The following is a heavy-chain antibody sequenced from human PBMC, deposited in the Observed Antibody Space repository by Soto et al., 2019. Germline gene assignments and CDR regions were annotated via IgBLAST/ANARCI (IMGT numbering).Heavy chain of an antibody. CDR2: IYHSGST. V-gene: IGHV4-4*02. J-gene: IGHJ6*02. D-gene: IGHD6-13*01. Sequence: LSLTCAVSGGSIISSNWWSCVRQPPGNGLECIGEIYHSGSTNYNPSLKSRVTISVDKSKNQFSLKLSSVTAADTAVYYCARDFGYSRRWLAGSYGMAFGAHATTPTAS. CDR3: ARDFGYSRRWLAGSYGMAF. CDR1: GGSIISSNW.